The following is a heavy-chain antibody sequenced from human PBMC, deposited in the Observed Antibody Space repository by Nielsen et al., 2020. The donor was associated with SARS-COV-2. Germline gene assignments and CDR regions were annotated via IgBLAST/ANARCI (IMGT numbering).Heavy chain of an antibody. CDR1: GGSISSGGYY. D-gene: IGHD4-17*01. Sequence: SETLSLTCTVSGGSISSGGYYWSWIRQPPGKGLEWIGEINHSGSTNYNPSLKSRVTISVDTSKNQFSLKLSSVTAADTAVYYCARGYDYGDSGRRYYFDYWGQGTLVTVSS. J-gene: IGHJ4*02. CDR3: ARGYDYGDSGRRYYFDY. CDR2: INHSGST. V-gene: IGHV4-39*07.